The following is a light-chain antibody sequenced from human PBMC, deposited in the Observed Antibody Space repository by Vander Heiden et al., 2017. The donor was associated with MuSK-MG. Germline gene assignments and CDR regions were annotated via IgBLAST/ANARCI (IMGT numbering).Light chain of an antibody. J-gene: IGKJ2*01. Sequence: EIVLTQSPGTLSLSPGERATLSCRASQSVSSSYLAWYQQKPGQAPRLLIYGASSRATGIPDRFSGSGSGTDFTLTISRLEPEDFTVYSCHQDCGSPSTFGPGTKLEIK. CDR1: QSVSSSY. CDR3: HQDCGSPST. V-gene: IGKV3-20*01. CDR2: GAS.